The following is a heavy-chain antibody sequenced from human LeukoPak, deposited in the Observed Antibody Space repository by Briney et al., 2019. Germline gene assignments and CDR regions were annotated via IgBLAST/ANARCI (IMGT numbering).Heavy chain of an antibody. J-gene: IGHJ4*02. D-gene: IGHD1-1*01. Sequence: GGSLRLSCAASGFTFSSYEMNWLRQAPGTGLEWVSYISSSGSTIYYADSVNRRFTISRDNAKNSLYLQMNSLRAEDTAVYYCARDWKGIDYWGQGTLVTVSS. CDR3: ARDWKGIDY. V-gene: IGHV3-48*03. CDR2: ISSSGSTI. CDR1: GFTFSSYE.